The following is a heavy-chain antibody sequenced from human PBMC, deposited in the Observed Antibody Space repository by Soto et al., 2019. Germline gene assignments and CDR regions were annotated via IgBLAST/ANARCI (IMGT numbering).Heavy chain of an antibody. Sequence: RLSCAASGFTFSSYAMSWVRQAPGKGLEWVSAISGSGGSTYYADSVKGRFTISRDNSKNTLYLQMNSLRAEDTAVYYCAKASGYSYDTHFDYWGQGTLATVSS. D-gene: IGHD5-18*01. J-gene: IGHJ4*02. CDR3: AKASGYSYDTHFDY. V-gene: IGHV3-23*01. CDR1: GFTFSSYA. CDR2: ISGSGGST.